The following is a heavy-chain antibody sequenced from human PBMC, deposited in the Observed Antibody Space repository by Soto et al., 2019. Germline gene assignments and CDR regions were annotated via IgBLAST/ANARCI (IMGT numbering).Heavy chain of an antibody. CDR1: GFTFSSYG. J-gene: IGHJ4*02. CDR2: ISYDGSNK. D-gene: IGHD1-26*01. V-gene: IGHV3-30*18. CDR3: AKDLYSGTSHPDY. Sequence: PGGSLRLSCAASGFTFSSYGMHWVRQAPGKGLEWVAAISYDGSNKYYADSVKGRFTISRDKSKNTLHVQMNSLRAEDTAVYYCAKDLYSGTSHPDYWGQGTLVTGS.